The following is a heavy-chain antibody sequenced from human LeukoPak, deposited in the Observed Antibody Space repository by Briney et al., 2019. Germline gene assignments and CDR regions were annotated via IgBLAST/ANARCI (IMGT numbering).Heavy chain of an antibody. V-gene: IGHV4-34*01. CDR3: ARAFRASFDY. Sequence: SETLSLTCAVYGGSFSGYYWSWIRQPPGKGLEWIGEINHSGSTNYNPSLKSRVTISVDTSKNQFSLKLSSVTAADTAVYYCARAFRASFDYWGQGTLVTVSS. CDR1: GGSFSGYY. J-gene: IGHJ4*02. D-gene: IGHD3-3*02. CDR2: INHSGST.